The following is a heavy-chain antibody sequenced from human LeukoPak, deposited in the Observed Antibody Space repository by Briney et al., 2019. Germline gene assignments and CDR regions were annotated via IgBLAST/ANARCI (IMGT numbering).Heavy chain of an antibody. V-gene: IGHV1-2*02. D-gene: IGHD1-26*01. Sequence: ASVTVSCTASGYTFTGYYMHWVRQAPGQGLDGMGWINPNSGGTNYAQKFQGRVTMTRDTSISTAYMELSRLRSDDTAVYYCARGGPELSAGYWGQGTLVTVSS. J-gene: IGHJ4*02. CDR2: INPNSGGT. CDR3: ARGGPELSAGY. CDR1: GYTFTGYY.